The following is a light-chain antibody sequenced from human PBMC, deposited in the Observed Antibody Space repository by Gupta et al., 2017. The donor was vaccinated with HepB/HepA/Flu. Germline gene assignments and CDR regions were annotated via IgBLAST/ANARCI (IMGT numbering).Light chain of an antibody. J-gene: IGKJ1*01. CDR3: RQDNTWPRT. CDR2: GAS. CDR1: QSIRSN. Sequence: EIVMTQSPATLSVSPGDRATLSCRASQSIRSNLAWYQRKPGQAPRLLIYGASTRATDIPARFSGRGSGTEFTLTISSLQSEDVALYYCRQDNTWPRTFGQGTKVEIK. V-gene: IGKV3-15*01.